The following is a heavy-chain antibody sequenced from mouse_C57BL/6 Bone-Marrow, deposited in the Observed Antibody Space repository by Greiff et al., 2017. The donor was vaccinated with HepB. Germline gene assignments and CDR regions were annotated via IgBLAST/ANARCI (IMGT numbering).Heavy chain of an antibody. CDR3: ARLGSTAY. V-gene: IGHV5-6*01. CDR1: GFTFSSYG. CDR2: ISSGGSYT. J-gene: IGHJ3*01. D-gene: IGHD1-1*01. Sequence: EVQRVESGGDLVKPGGSLKLSCAASGFTFSSYGMSWVRQTPDKRLEWVATISSGGSYTYYPDSVKGRFTISRDNAKNTRYLQMSSLKSEDTAMYYCARLGSTAYWGQGTLVTVSA.